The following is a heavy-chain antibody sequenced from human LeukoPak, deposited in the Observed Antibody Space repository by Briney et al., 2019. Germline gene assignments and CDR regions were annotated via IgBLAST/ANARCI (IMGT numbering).Heavy chain of an antibody. Sequence: GGSQRLSCAASGFTFSSHAMSWVRQAPGKGLEWDPAISGSGGSTYYADSVKGRFTISRDNSKNTLYLQMNSLRAEDTAVYYCAKATPGVSKVSPDYWGQGTLVTVSS. CDR1: GFTFSSHA. V-gene: IGHV3-23*01. CDR2: ISGSGGST. D-gene: IGHD1-14*01. J-gene: IGHJ4*02. CDR3: AKATPGVSKVSPDY.